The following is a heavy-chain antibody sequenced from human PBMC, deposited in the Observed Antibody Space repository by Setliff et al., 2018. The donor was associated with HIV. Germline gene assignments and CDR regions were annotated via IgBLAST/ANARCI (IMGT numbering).Heavy chain of an antibody. D-gene: IGHD6-19*01. V-gene: IGHV1-18*01. CDR2: ISTYNGNT. J-gene: IGHJ4*02. CDR1: GYTFTTYG. Sequence: ASVKVSCKASGYTFTTYGITWVRQAPGQGLEWMGWISTYNGNTNYAQKFQGRVTITTDESTSTAYMELSRLRSDDTAVYYCARSPRYSSGYPAGISYWGQGILVTVSS. CDR3: ARSPRYSSGYPAGISY.